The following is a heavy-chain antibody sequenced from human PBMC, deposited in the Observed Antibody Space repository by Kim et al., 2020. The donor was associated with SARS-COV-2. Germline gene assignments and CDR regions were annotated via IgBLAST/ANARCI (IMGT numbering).Heavy chain of an antibody. J-gene: IGHJ6*03. D-gene: IGHD3-9*01. CDR2: IYYSGST. Sequence: SETLSLTCTVSGGSVSSGSYYWSWIRQPPGKGLEWIGYIYYSGSTNYNPSLKSRVTISVDTSKNQFSLKLSSVTAADTAVYYCARRRDFDWSHQYNYYYYYMDVWGKGTTVTVSS. V-gene: IGHV4-61*01. CDR1: GGSVSSGSYY. CDR3: ARRRDFDWSHQYNYYYYYMDV.